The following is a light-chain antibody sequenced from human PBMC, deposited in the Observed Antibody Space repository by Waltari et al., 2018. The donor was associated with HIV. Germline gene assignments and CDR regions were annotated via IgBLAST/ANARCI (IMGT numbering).Light chain of an antibody. Sequence: DIVMTQPPLSLPVTPGDRASISFRSSQSLLHSNGDSFVDWYQQQPGQSPQLLIYLGSNRAFGVPDRLSGRWAGTDFTLKISRVESDDVGFYYCMQALQIPRTFGQGTKVEIK. CDR1: QSLLHSNGDSF. V-gene: IGKV2-28*01. CDR2: LGS. J-gene: IGKJ1*01. CDR3: MQALQIPRT.